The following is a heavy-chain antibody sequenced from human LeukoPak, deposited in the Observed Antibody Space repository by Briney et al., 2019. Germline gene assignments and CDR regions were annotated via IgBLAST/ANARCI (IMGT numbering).Heavy chain of an antibody. J-gene: IGHJ4*02. D-gene: IGHD3-22*01. Sequence: PSETLSLTFTVSGYSISSGFYWGWIRQPPGKGLEWIGSIFHSGSTYYNPSLKSRVTISVDTSRNQFSLKLTSVTAADTAVYYCARTNYYGSSGYVGVEWSQGTLVTVSS. CDR1: GYSISSGFY. V-gene: IGHV4-38-2*02. CDR2: IFHSGST. CDR3: ARTNYYGSSGYVGVE.